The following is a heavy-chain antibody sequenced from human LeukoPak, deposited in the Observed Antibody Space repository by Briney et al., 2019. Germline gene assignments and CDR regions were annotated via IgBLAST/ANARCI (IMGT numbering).Heavy chain of an antibody. CDR1: GGTFSSYA. D-gene: IGHD2/OR15-2a*01. CDR2: IIPIFGTA. V-gene: IGHV1-69*13. Sequence: ASVKVSCKASGGTFSSYAISWVRQAPGQGLEWMGGIIPIFGTATYAQKFQGRVTITADESTSTAYMELSSLRSEDTAVYYCARDLEYPNRFFDYWGQGTLVTVSS. CDR3: ARDLEYPNRFFDY. J-gene: IGHJ4*02.